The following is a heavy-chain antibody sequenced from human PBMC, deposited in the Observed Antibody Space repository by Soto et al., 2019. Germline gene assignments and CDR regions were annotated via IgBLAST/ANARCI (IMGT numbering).Heavy chain of an antibody. V-gene: IGHV3-23*01. Sequence: GGSLRLSCAASGFTFSSYAMSGGRQAPGKGLEWVSAISGSGGSTYYADSVKGRFTISRDNSKNTLYLQMNSLRAEDTAVYYCAKVSPVTIIVVVIAPFDYWGQGTLVTVSS. CDR2: ISGSGGST. J-gene: IGHJ4*02. CDR3: AKVSPVTIIVVVIAPFDY. D-gene: IGHD3-22*01. CDR1: GFTFSSYA.